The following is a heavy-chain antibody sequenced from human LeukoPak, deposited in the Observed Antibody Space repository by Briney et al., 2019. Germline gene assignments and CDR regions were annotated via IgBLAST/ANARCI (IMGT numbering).Heavy chain of an antibody. CDR2: INHSGST. CDR1: GGSFSGYY. CDR3: ARNALGYCSGGSCHEDY. D-gene: IGHD2-15*01. V-gene: IGHV4-34*01. J-gene: IGHJ4*02. Sequence: SETLSLTCAVYGGSFSGYYWSWLRQPPGKGLEWIGEINHSGSTNYNPSLKSRVTISVGTSKNQFSLKLSSVTAADTAVYYCARNALGYCSGGSCHEDYWGQGTLVTVSS.